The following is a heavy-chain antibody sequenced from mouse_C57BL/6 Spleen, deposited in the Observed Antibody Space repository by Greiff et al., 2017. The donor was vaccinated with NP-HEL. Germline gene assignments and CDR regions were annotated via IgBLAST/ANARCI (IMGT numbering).Heavy chain of an antibody. Sequence: EVMLVESGGDLVKPGGSLKLSCAASGFTFSSYGMSWVRQTPDKRLEWVATISSGGSYTYYPDSVKGRFTISRDNAKNTLYLQMSSLKSEDTAMYYCARLGTAQATPFAYWGPGTLVTVSA. CDR3: ARLGTAQATPFAY. CDR2: ISSGGSYT. CDR1: GFTFSSYG. V-gene: IGHV5-6*01. J-gene: IGHJ3*01. D-gene: IGHD3-2*02.